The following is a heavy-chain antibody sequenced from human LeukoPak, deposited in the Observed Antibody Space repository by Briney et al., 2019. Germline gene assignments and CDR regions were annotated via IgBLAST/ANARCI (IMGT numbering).Heavy chain of an antibody. CDR3: ARSGSWTLNFDS. CDR1: GGSITKNGYY. D-gene: IGHD6-13*01. CDR2: MHYSGST. J-gene: IGHJ4*02. V-gene: IGHV4-39*07. Sequence: SETLSLTCSVSGGSITKNGYYWGWIRQSPETGLEWIGSMHYSGSTYYNPSLNSRVTISVDTSKNQFSLKLSSVTAADTAVYYCARSGSWTLNFDSWGQGTLVTVSS.